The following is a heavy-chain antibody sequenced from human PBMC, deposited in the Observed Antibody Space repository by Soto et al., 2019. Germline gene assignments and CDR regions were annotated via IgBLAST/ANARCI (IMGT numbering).Heavy chain of an antibody. CDR2: IYYSGNT. Sequence: QLQLQESGPGLVKPSETLSLTCSVSSASLSSSTYYWSWIRQPPGRGPEWIGSIYYSGNTYYKPSFKTRFSISRDTSRSQCSLQPTSVTAADTGVYYCASSSPFHYWGPGIVVTVSS. CDR1: SASLSSSTYY. CDR3: ASSSPFHY. V-gene: IGHV4-39*01. J-gene: IGHJ4*02. D-gene: IGHD6-6*01.